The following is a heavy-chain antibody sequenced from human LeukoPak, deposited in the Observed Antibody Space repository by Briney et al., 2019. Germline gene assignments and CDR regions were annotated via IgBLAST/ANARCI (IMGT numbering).Heavy chain of an antibody. CDR2: IDTDGTIT. CDR1: GFTFSTNW. J-gene: IGHJ4*02. CDR3: ARDLTGAHDY. Sequence: GGSLRLSCAASGFTFSTNWMHWLRQAPGKGLVWVSRIDTDGTITSYADSVKGRFTISRDNAKNTLYLQMNSLRAEDTAVYYCARDLTGAHDYWGQGTLVTVSS. D-gene: IGHD3-9*01. V-gene: IGHV3-74*03.